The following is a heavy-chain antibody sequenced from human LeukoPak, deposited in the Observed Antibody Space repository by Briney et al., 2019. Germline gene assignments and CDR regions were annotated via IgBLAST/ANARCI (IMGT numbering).Heavy chain of an antibody. D-gene: IGHD1-26*01. Sequence: PGGSLRLSCAASGFTFSSYGMHWVRQAPGKGLERVAFIRYDGSNKYYADSVKGRFTISRDNSKNMLYLQMNSLRAEDPAVYYCAKEGTVGVVFDYWGQGTLVTVSS. V-gene: IGHV3-30*02. J-gene: IGHJ4*02. CDR2: IRYDGSNK. CDR3: AKEGTVGVVFDY. CDR1: GFTFSSYG.